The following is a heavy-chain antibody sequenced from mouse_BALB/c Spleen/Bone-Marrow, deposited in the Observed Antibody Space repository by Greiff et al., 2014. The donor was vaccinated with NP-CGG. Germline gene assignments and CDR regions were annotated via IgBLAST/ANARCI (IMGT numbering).Heavy chain of an antibody. CDR1: GFTFSDYG. CDR3: AREGGAMDY. J-gene: IGHJ4*01. V-gene: IGHV5-15*02. Sequence: DVQVVESGGGLVQPGGSRKLSCAASGFTFSDYGMAWVRQAPGKGPEWVAFISNLAYSIYYADTVTGRFTISRENAKNTLYLEMSSLRSEDTAMYYCAREGGAMDYWGQGTSVTVSS. CDR2: ISNLAYSI.